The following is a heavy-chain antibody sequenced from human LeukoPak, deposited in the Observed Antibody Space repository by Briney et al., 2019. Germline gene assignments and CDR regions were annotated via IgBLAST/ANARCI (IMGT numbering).Heavy chain of an antibody. D-gene: IGHD5-18*01. CDR3: AKGTRNVDTALYGY. J-gene: IGHJ4*02. Sequence: GGSLRLSCAASGFTFSSYWMHWVRQAPGKGLVWVSRINSDGSSTSYADSVKGRFTISRDNSKNTLYLQMNSLRAEDTAVYYCAKGTRNVDTALYGYWGQGTLVTVSS. CDR1: GFTFSSYW. V-gene: IGHV3-74*01. CDR2: INSDGSST.